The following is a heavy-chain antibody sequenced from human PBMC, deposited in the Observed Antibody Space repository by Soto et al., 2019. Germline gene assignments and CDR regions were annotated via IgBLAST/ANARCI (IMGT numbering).Heavy chain of an antibody. V-gene: IGHV4-39*01. CDR3: ARRMTTDMSGYYGMEV. CDR2: IYYSGST. D-gene: IGHD4-17*01. J-gene: IGHJ6*02. CDR1: GGSISSSSYY. Sequence: PSETLSLTCTVSGGSISSSSYYWGGIRQPPGKGLEGIGSIYYSGSTYYNPSLKSRGTISVDTSKNQFSLKLSSVTAADTAVYYCARRMTTDMSGYYGMEVWGQGTTVTVSS.